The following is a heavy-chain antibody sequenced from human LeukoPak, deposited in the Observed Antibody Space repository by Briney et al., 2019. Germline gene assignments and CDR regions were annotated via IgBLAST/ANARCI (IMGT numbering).Heavy chain of an antibody. D-gene: IGHD2-2*01. J-gene: IGHJ6*03. CDR3: ARGHSHCSSTSCYVYYYYYYYMDV. CDR2: IYTSGST. CDR1: GGSISSGSYY. V-gene: IGHV4-61*02. Sequence: PSETLSLTCTVSGGSISSGSYYWSWIRQPAGKGLEWIGRIYTSGSTNYNPSLKSRVTISVAPSKNQFSLKLSSVTAADTAVYYCARGHSHCSSTSCYVYYYYYYYMDVWGKGTTVTVSS.